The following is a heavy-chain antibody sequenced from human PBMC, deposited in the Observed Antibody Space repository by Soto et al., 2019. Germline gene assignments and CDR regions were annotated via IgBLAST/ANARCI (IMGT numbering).Heavy chain of an antibody. Sequence: ASVKVSCKASGGTFSSYAISWVRQAPGQGLEWMGGIIPIFGTANYAQKFQGRVTIIADKSTSTAYMELSSLRSEDTAVYYCARRGSSGYRYWYFDLWGRGTLVTVSS. CDR3: ARRGSSGYRYWYFDL. CDR2: IIPIFGTA. V-gene: IGHV1-69*06. D-gene: IGHD3-22*01. CDR1: GGTFSSYA. J-gene: IGHJ2*01.